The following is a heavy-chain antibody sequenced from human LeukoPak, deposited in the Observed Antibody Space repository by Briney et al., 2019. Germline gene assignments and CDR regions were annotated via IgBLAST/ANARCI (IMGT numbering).Heavy chain of an antibody. CDR2: INHSGRT. Sequence: SETLSLTCAVYGGSFSGYYWNWIRQPPGKGLEWIGEINHSGRTNYNPSLKSRVTLSVDTSKKQFSLKLSSVTAADTAVYYCAREVATTGFDYWGQGTLVTVSS. J-gene: IGHJ4*02. CDR1: GGSFSGYY. CDR3: AREVATTGFDY. D-gene: IGHD5-12*01. V-gene: IGHV4-34*01.